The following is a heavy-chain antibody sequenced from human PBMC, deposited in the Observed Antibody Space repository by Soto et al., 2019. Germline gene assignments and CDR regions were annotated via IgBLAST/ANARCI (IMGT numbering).Heavy chain of an antibody. CDR1: GGSLSSSNW. CDR2: IYHSGST. CDR3: ARFAGVAVAGAGIYYYGMDV. V-gene: IGHV4-4*02. Sequence: PSETLSLTCGVSGGSLSSSNWWSWVRQPPGKGLEWIGEIYHSGSTNYNPSLKSRVTISLDKSKNQFSLKLSSVTAADTAVYFCARFAGVAVAGAGIYYYGMDVWGQGTTVTVSS. D-gene: IGHD6-19*01. J-gene: IGHJ6*02.